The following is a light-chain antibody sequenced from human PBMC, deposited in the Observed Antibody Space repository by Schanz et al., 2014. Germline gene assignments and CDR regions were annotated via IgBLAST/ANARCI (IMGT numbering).Light chain of an antibody. V-gene: IGLV1-40*01. CDR2: GNN. CDR1: SSNIGAAYH. Sequence: QSVLTQPPSVSGDPGQRVTISCTGSSSNIGAAYHVHWYQQLPGTAPKLLIYGNNNRASGVPDRFSGSKSDTSASLAITGLQAEDEADYYCSSYAGSNTYVLFGGGTKLTVL. CDR3: SSYAGSNTYVL. J-gene: IGLJ2*01.